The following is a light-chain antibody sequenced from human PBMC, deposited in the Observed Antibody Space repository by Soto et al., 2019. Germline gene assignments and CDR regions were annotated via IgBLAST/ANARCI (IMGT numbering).Light chain of an antibody. J-gene: IGLJ2*01. CDR3: SAYSSGATHVV. V-gene: IGLV2-14*03. CDR1: SSDIGGLYNY. Sequence: QSALTQPASVSGSPGQSITISCTGTSSDIGGLYNYVSWYQQHPGKAPKLLIYDVNDRPSGVSDRFSGSKSGNTASLTISDLQAEDEADYFCSAYSSGATHVVFGGGTKVTVL. CDR2: DVN.